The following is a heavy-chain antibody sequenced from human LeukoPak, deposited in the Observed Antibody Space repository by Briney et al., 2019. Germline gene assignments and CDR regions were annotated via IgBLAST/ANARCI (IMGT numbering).Heavy chain of an antibody. CDR2: IYHSGST. CDR1: XGSFSGYY. D-gene: IGHD3-10*01. J-gene: IGHJ4*02. CDR3: ARGFATMVRGVVLDF. V-gene: IGHV4-34*01. Sequence: SETLSLTCAVYXGSFSGYYWSWIRQPPGKGLEWIGAIYHSGSTNYNPSLKSRFTISVDTSKNQFSLKLSSVTAADTAVYYCARGFATMVRGVVLDFWGQGTLVTVSS.